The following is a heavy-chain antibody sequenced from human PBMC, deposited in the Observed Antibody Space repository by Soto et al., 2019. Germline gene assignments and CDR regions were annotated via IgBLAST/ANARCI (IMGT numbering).Heavy chain of an antibody. V-gene: IGHV1-69*13. CDR2: IIPIFGTA. CDR3: AKVRYSSPMGYYYGMDV. J-gene: IGHJ6*02. D-gene: IGHD6-19*01. Sequence: SVKVSCKASRVAFSKFIVTWVGQAPGLGLEWVGGIIPIFGTANYAQKFQGRVTITADESTSTSYMEVNNLRSEDTAVYYCAKVRYSSPMGYYYGMDVWGQGTTVNVSS. CDR1: RVAFSKFI.